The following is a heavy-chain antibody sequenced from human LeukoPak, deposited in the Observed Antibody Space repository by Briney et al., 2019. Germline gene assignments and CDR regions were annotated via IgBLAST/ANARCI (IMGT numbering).Heavy chain of an antibody. D-gene: IGHD3-22*01. CDR3: ARGHYDSSGYYGY. V-gene: IGHV4-34*01. CDR1: GGSFSGYY. J-gene: IGHJ4*02. Sequence: PSETLSLTCAVYGGSFSGYYWSWIRQPPGKGLEWIGEINHSGSTNYNPSLKSRVTISVDTSKNQFSLKLSSVTAADTAVYYCARGHYDSSGYYGYWGQGTLVIVSS. CDR2: INHSGST.